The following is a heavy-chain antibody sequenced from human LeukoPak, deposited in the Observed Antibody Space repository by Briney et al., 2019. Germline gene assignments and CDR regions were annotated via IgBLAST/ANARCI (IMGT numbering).Heavy chain of an antibody. D-gene: IGHD3-3*01. CDR2: INHSGST. CDR1: GGSFSGYY. V-gene: IGHV4-34*01. Sequence: SETLSLTCAVYGGSFSGYYWSWIRQPPGKGLEWIGEINHSGSTNYNPSLKSRVTISVDTSKNQFSLKLSSVTAADTAVYYCARGRFLEWLGTIGYYYYYYGMDVWAKGPRSPSP. J-gene: IGHJ6*02. CDR3: ARGRFLEWLGTIGYYYYYYGMDV.